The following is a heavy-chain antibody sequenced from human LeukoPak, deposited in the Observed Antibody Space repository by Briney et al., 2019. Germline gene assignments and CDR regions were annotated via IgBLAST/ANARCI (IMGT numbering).Heavy chain of an antibody. J-gene: IGHJ5*02. CDR1: GFTLSSYS. CDR2: ISSSSSYI. D-gene: IGHD4/OR15-4a*01. Sequence: PGGSLRLSCAASGFTLSSYSMNWVRQAPGKGLEWVSSISSSSSYIYYADSVKGRFTISRDNAKNSLYLKMNSLRAEDTAVYYCARVPANLDWFDPWGQGTLVTVSS. CDR3: ARVPANLDWFDP. V-gene: IGHV3-21*01.